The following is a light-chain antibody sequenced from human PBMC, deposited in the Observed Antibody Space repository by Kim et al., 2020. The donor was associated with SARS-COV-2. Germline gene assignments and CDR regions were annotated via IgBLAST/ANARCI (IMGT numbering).Light chain of an antibody. J-gene: IGLJ1*01. CDR2: QDS. Sequence: SYELTQPPSVSVSPGQTASITCSGDALPKQYAYWYQQKPGQAPVLVIYQDSERPSGIPERFSGSSSGTTATLTISGVQAEDEADYYCQSADSSGTFVFG. V-gene: IGLV3-25*03. CDR3: QSADSSGTFV. CDR1: ALPKQY.